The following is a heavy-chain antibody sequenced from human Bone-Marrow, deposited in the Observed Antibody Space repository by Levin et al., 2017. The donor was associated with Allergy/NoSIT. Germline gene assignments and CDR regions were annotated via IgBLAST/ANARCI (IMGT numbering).Heavy chain of an antibody. CDR2: ISYDGSNK. V-gene: IGHV3-30-3*01. CDR1: GFTFSSYA. Sequence: PGGSLRLSCAASGFTFSSYAMHWVRQAPGKGLEWVAVISYDGSNKYYADSVKGRFTISRDNSKNTLYLQMNSLRAEDTAVYYCARDARGRVVVVPAATFDYWGQGTLVTVSS. D-gene: IGHD2-2*01. J-gene: IGHJ4*02. CDR3: ARDARGRVVVVPAATFDY.